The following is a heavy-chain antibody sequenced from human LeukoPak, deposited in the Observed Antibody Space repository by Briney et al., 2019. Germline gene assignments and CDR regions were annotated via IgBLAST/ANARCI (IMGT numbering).Heavy chain of an antibody. V-gene: IGHV3-33*06. CDR1: GFSFSTYG. Sequence: GGSLRLSCTASGFSFSTYGMHWVRQAPRQGLEWVAVIWYDGTNKYYAASVKGRFTISRDNSTNTVYLQMNSLRVEDTAVYYCAKYSNSWYNLEYWGQGTLVTVSS. J-gene: IGHJ4*02. CDR3: AKYSNSWYNLEY. CDR2: IWYDGTNK. D-gene: IGHD6-13*01.